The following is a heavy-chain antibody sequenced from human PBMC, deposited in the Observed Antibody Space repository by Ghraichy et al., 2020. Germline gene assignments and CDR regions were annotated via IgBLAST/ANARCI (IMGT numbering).Heavy chain of an antibody. Sequence: SETLSLTCTVSGGSISSSSYYWGWIRQPPGKGLEWIGSIYYSGSTYYNPSLKSRVTISVDTSKNQFSLKLSSVTAADTAVYYCARHPTDYSQRTIKYYYYYGMDVWGQGTTVTVSS. V-gene: IGHV4-39*01. D-gene: IGHD4-11*01. J-gene: IGHJ6*02. CDR2: IYYSGST. CDR3: ARHPTDYSQRTIKYYYYYGMDV. CDR1: GGSISSSSYY.